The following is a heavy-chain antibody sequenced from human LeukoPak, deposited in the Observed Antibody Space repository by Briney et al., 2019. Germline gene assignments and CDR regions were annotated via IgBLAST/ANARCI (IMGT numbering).Heavy chain of an antibody. CDR3: WGETRLHSGSYSNGAFDI. Sequence: AETLSLTCTASGGTFSSYYWSWIRQPPGKGLEWIGDICYSGSTKYNPSLKRRVTITLDETKNHSPLLLISVPTADEAVYYYWGETRLHSGSYSNGAFDIWGQGTMVTVSS. J-gene: IGHJ3*02. CDR1: GGTFSSYY. CDR2: ICYSGST. V-gene: IGHV4-59*01. D-gene: IGHD1-26*01.